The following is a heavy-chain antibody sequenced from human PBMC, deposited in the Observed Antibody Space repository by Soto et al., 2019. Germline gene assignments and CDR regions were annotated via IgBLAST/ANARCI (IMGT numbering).Heavy chain of an antibody. D-gene: IGHD2-2*01. V-gene: IGHV1-69*02. Sequence: ASVKVSCKASGGTFSSYTISWVRQAPGQGLEWMGRIIPILGIANYAQKFQGRVTITADKSTSTAYMELSSLRSEDTAVYYCARTIEDIVVVPAAMPSNLFDPWGQGTLVTVSS. CDR1: GGTFSSYT. CDR3: ARTIEDIVVVPAAMPSNLFDP. J-gene: IGHJ5*02. CDR2: IIPILGIA.